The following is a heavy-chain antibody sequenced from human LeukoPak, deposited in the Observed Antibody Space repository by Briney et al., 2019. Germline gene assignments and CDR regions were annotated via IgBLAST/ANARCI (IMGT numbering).Heavy chain of an antibody. V-gene: IGHV4-34*01. CDR1: GGSFSGYY. CDR2: INHSGST. Sequence: SETLSLTCAVSGGSFSGYYWSWIRQPPGKGLEWIGEINHSGSTNYNPSLKSRVTISVDTSKNQFSLKLISVTAADTAVYYCASLPLCGYNSKAGYWGKGTLVTVSS. D-gene: IGHD5-24*01. CDR3: ASLPLCGYNSKAGY. J-gene: IGHJ4*02.